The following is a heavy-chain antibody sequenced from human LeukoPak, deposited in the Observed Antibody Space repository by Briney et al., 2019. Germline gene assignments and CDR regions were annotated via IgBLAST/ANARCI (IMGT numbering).Heavy chain of an antibody. CDR1: PFTFSSYG. Sequence: GGSLRLSCAASPFTFSSYGMHWVRQAPGKGLEWVAYIQYDGSNQQYADSVKGRFSISRDSSKNILYLQMSSLRAEDTALYYCARVGWSTESYYFDYWGQGTLVTVSS. V-gene: IGHV3-30*02. CDR3: ARVGWSTESYYFDY. CDR2: IQYDGSNQ. D-gene: IGHD2-15*01. J-gene: IGHJ4*02.